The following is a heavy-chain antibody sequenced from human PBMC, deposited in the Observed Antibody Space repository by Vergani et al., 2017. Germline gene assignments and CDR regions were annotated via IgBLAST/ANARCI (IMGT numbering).Heavy chain of an antibody. D-gene: IGHD3-3*01. CDR3: AREGAYYDFWSGYYPRGYYFDY. J-gene: IGHJ4*02. CDR2: INPNSGGT. Sequence: QVQLVQSGAEVKKPGASVKVSCKASGYTFTGYYMHWVRQAPGQGLEWMGWINPNSGGTNYAQKFQGRVTMTRDTSISPAYMELSRVISDDTAVYYCAREGAYYDFWSGYYPRGYYFDYWGQGTLVTVSS. CDR1: GYTFTGYY. V-gene: IGHV1-2*02.